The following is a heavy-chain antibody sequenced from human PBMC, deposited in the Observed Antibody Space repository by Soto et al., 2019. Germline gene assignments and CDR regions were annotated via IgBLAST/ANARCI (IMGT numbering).Heavy chain of an antibody. CDR1: GFTFSSYG. D-gene: IGHD3-10*01. J-gene: IGHJ4*02. V-gene: IGHV3-30*18. Sequence: QVQLVESGGGVVQPGRSLRLSCAASGFTFSSYGMHWVRQAPGKGLEWVAVISYDGSNKYYADSVKGRFTISRDNSKNTLYLQMNSLRAEDTAVYYCAKNRYYYGSGTPGGYFDYWGQGTLVTVSS. CDR2: ISYDGSNK. CDR3: AKNRYYYGSGTPGGYFDY.